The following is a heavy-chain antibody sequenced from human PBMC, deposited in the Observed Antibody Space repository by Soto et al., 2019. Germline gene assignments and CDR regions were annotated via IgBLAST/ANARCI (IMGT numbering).Heavy chain of an antibody. CDR3: ARCILGVGDTFDI. Sequence: QVQLVDSGGGLDKPGGSLRLSWPAPGFTFSTYYMTGIRQAPGKGLEWISYISDSGSATYYADSVQGRFSISRDNAKNSLFLEMNDLRVDDTDFYYCARCILGVGDTFDIWGPGTIVTGSS. D-gene: IGHD2-8*01. V-gene: IGHV3-11*01. J-gene: IGHJ3*02. CDR2: ISDSGSAT. CDR1: GFTFSTYY.